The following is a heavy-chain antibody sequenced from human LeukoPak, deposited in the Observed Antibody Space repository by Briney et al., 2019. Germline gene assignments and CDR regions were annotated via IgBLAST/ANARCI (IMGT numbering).Heavy chain of an antibody. CDR1: GFTFSSYY. CDR2: ISSSSTTI. D-gene: IGHD3-22*01. J-gene: IGHJ4*02. V-gene: IGHV3-48*01. Sequence: PGGSLRLSCAASGFTFSSYYMNWVRQAPGKGLEWVSFISSSSTTIYYADSVKGRFTISRDNAKNSLYLQMDSLRAEDTAVYYCAKRKTSGYYYFDSWGQGTLVTVSS. CDR3: AKRKTSGYYYFDS.